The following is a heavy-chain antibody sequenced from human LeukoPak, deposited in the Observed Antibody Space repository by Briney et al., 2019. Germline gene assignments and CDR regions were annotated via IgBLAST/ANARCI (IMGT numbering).Heavy chain of an antibody. J-gene: IGHJ3*02. V-gene: IGHV4-31*03. Sequence: SQTLSLTCTVSGGSISSGGYSWSWIRQHPGKGLEWIGYIYYSGSTYYNPSLKSRVTISVDTSKNQFSLKLSSVTAADTAVYYCARTYDYVWGSYRLDAFDIWGQGTMVTVSS. CDR3: ARTYDYVWGSYRLDAFDI. D-gene: IGHD3-16*02. CDR2: IYYSGST. CDR1: GGSISSGGYS.